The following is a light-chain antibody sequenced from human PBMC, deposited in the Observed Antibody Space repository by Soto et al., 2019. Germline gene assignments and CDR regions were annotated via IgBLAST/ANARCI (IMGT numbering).Light chain of an antibody. CDR3: QQYYSTPLT. Sequence: DIVMTQSPDSLAVSLGERATINCKSSQSVLFTSNNQNYLAWYQQKPGQPPKLLIYWASTRESGVPDRFSDSGSGTDFTLTISSLQAEDAAVYYCQQYYSTPLTFGGGTKVEIK. V-gene: IGKV4-1*01. J-gene: IGKJ4*01. CDR2: WAS. CDR1: QSVLFTSNNQNY.